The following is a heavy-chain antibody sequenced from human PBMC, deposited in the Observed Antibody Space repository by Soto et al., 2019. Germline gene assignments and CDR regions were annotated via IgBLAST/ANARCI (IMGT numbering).Heavy chain of an antibody. Sequence: QVQLVQSGAEVKKPGSSVKVSCKASGDTVSKFLINWVRQAPGQGPEWMGGIIPMFGTTNYARKFRGRLTITADESTTTAYMELSSLQSEDTAVYYCAREIGYGDFSAALLDWGQGTLVTVYS. CDR1: GDTVSKFL. CDR2: IIPMFGTT. D-gene: IGHD4-17*01. J-gene: IGHJ4*02. V-gene: IGHV1-69*01. CDR3: AREIGYGDFSAALLD.